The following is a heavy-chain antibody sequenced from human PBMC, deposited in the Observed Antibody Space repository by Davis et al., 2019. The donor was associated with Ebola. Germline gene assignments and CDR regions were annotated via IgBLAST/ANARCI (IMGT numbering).Heavy chain of an antibody. V-gene: IGHV4-59*01. J-gene: IGHJ3*02. CDR3: ARFITFGGVIVEWLAFDI. D-gene: IGHD3-16*02. CDR2: IYYSGST. CDR1: GGSISSYY. Sequence: GSLRLSCTVSGGSISSYYWSWIRQPPGKGLEWIGYIYYSGSTNYNPSLKSRVTISVDTSKNQFSLKLSSVTAADTAVYYCARFITFGGVIVEWLAFDIWGQGTMVTVSS.